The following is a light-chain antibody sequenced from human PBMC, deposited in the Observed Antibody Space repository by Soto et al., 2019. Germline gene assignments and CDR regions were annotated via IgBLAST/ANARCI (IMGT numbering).Light chain of an antibody. Sequence: QSALTQAASVSGSPGQSITISCTGTSSDVGAYDYVTWYQQHPGKAPKVMIYKVSNRPSGVSNRFSGSKSGNTASLTISGLQAEDGADYYCSSYTTGSLVVFGGGTKLTVL. CDR3: SSYTTGSLVV. CDR1: SSDVGAYDY. V-gene: IGLV2-14*01. CDR2: KVS. J-gene: IGLJ2*01.